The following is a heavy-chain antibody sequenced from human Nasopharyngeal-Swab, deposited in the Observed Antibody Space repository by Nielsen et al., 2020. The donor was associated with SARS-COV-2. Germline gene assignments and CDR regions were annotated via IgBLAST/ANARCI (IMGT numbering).Heavy chain of an antibody. J-gene: IGHJ4*02. V-gene: IGHV3-11*04. CDR1: GFTFSDYY. D-gene: IGHD3-22*01. CDR2: ISSSGGTI. CDR3: ASSDYYDSSSYSHFDF. Sequence: GESLKISCTASGFTFSDYYMNWIRQAPGKGLEWVSYISSSGGTIYYADSVKGRFSISRDNAKKSLYLQMNSLRAEDTAVYYCASSDYYDSSSYSHFDFWGRGTLVTISS.